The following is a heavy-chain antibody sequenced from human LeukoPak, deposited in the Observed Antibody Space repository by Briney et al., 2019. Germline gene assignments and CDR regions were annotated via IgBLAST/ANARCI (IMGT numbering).Heavy chain of an antibody. V-gene: IGHV3-48*04. CDR3: ARRGPSHDFWSGYYHYYYMDV. Sequence: GGSLRLSCAASGFTFSSYSMNWVRQAPGKGLEWVSYISSSNTIYYADSVKGRFTISRDNAKNSLYLQMNSLRAEDTAVYYCARRGPSHDFWSGYYHYYYMDVWGKGTTVTVSS. D-gene: IGHD3-3*01. J-gene: IGHJ6*03. CDR1: GFTFSSYS. CDR2: ISSSNTI.